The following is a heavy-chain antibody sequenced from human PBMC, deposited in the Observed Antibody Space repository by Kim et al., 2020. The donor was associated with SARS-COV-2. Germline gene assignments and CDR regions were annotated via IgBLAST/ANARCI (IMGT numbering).Heavy chain of an antibody. D-gene: IGHD1-26*01. Sequence: NKYYADSVKGRFTISRDNSKNTLYLQMNSLRAEDTAVYYCAKDHSGYFDYWGQGTLVTVSS. J-gene: IGHJ4*02. CDR3: AKDHSGYFDY. V-gene: IGHV3-33*06. CDR2: NK.